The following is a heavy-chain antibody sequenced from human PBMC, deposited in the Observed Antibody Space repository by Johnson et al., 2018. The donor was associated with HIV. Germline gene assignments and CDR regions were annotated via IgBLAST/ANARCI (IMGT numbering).Heavy chain of an antibody. CDR3: AKDRKGSSSWLRSGVAFDI. J-gene: IGHJ3*02. CDR2: IRYDGSNK. Sequence: VQPVESGGGVLQPGGTLRLSCAASGSTSSSYGMHWVRQAPGKGLQCLAFIRYDGSNKYYADSVKGRFTLPSDNSKNSLYLQMNSLRAEDTALYYCAKDRKGSSSWLRSGVAFDIWGQGTMVTVSS. V-gene: IGHV3-30*02. D-gene: IGHD6-13*01. CDR1: GSTSSSYG.